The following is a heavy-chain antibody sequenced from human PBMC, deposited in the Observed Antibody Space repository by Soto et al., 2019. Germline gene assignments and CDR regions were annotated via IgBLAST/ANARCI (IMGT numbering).Heavy chain of an antibody. D-gene: IGHD3-10*01. CDR2: ISGSGGST. J-gene: IGHJ4*02. V-gene: IGHV3-23*01. Sequence: EVQLLESGGGLVQPGGSLRLSCAASGFTFSSYAMSWVRQAPGKGLEWVSAISGSGGSTYYADSVKGRFTISRDNSKNSLYQQLTSVRAEDTAVYYCTKEDQGGLLWLGESIVYFDYWGQGTLVTVSS. CDR1: GFTFSSYA. CDR3: TKEDQGGLLWLGESIVYFDY.